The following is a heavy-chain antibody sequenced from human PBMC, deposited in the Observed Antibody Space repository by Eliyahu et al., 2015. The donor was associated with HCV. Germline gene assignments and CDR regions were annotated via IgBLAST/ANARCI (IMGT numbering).Heavy chain of an antibody. V-gene: IGHV3-13*05. CDR1: GFXFSXYD. CDR2: IGTAGDP. Sequence: EVQLVXSGGGLVQPGGSLRLSXXASGFXFSXYDMHWVRQATGKGLEWVSAIGTAGDPYYPGSVKGRFTISRENAKNSLYLQMNSLRAGDTAVYYCARGGYSSGWQDFDYWGQGTLVTVSS. D-gene: IGHD6-19*01. J-gene: IGHJ4*02. CDR3: ARGGYSSGWQDFDY.